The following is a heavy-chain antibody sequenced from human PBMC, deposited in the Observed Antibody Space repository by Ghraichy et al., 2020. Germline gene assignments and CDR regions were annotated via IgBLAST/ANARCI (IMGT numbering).Heavy chain of an antibody. J-gene: IGHJ2*01. D-gene: IGHD5-18*01. Sequence: GGSLRLSCVVSGFTFSNYDMHWVRQVAGKGLEWVSTIGVTGDTYYTDSVKGRFTISRENAMDSLYLQMNSLRAGDTAVYYCVREHCNNYNGYGWWHLDLWGRGTLVTVSS. CDR3: VREHCNNYNGYGWWHLDL. V-gene: IGHV3-13*04. CDR2: IGVTGDT. CDR1: GFTFSNYD.